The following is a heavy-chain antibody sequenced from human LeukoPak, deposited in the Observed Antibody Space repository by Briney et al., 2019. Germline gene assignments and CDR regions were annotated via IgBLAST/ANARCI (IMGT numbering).Heavy chain of an antibody. CDR3: ARDGSSMSLQH. CDR1: GFTVSSYY. D-gene: IGHD5-12*01. V-gene: IGHV3-66*01. Sequence: GGSLRLSCAASGFTVSSYYMSWVRQAPGKGLEWVSIIDRGGSTYYADSVKGRFSISRDNSKNTLYLQMNSLRAEETAVYYCARDGSSMSLQHWGQGTLVSASS. J-gene: IGHJ1*01. CDR2: IDRGGST.